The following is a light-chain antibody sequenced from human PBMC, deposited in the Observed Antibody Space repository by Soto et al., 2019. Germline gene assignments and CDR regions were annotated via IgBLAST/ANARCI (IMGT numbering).Light chain of an antibody. Sequence: DIQMTQSPSSLAASVGDRVTITCRASQNIYAHLNWYQHKSGTAPKLLIYGASTLQDGVPSRFSGSGSVTDFTLTIGSLQPEDFATYFCQQSYNMSITFGQGTRLEIK. J-gene: IGKJ5*01. CDR1: QNIYAH. CDR2: GAS. CDR3: QQSYNMSIT. V-gene: IGKV1-39*01.